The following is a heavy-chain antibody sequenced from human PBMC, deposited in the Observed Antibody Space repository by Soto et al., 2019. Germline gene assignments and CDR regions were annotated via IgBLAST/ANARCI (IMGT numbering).Heavy chain of an antibody. D-gene: IGHD3-3*01. Sequence: GASVKVSCKASGGTFSSYAISWVRQAPGQGLEWMGGIIPIFGTANYAQKFQGRVTITADESTSTAYMELSSLRSEDTAVYYCAKSEGWSGYYIPYYYGMDVWGQGTTVTAP. V-gene: IGHV1-69*13. CDR3: AKSEGWSGYYIPYYYGMDV. CDR2: IIPIFGTA. CDR1: GGTFSSYA. J-gene: IGHJ6*02.